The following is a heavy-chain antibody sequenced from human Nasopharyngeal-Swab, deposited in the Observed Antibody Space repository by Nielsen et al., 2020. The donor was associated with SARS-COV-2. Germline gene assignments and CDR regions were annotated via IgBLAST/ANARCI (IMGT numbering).Heavy chain of an antibody. D-gene: IGHD6-13*01. CDR2: ISYDGSNK. CDR3: ARAQQLDNWFDP. V-gene: IGHV3-30-3*01. J-gene: IGHJ5*02. Sequence: GGSLRLSCAASGFTFSSYAMHWVRQAPGKGLEWVAVISYDGSNKYYADSVKGRFTISRDNSKNTLYLQMNSLRAEDTAVYYCARAQQLDNWFDPWGQGTLVTVSS. CDR1: GFTFSSYA.